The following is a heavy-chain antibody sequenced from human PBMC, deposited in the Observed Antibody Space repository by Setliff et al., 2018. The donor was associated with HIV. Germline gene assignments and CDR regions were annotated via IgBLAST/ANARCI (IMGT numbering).Heavy chain of an antibody. CDR1: GFSFRSYE. CDR3: ARDGIAARWALDY. V-gene: IGHV3-48*03. Sequence: GGSLRLSCAASGFSFRSYEMNWVRQAPGKGLEWVSYIRSSGSDKYYADSVKGRFTISRDNAKNSLYLQMNSLRAEDTAIYYCARDGIAARWALDYWGRGTLVTVSS. CDR2: IRSSGSDK. D-gene: IGHD6-6*01. J-gene: IGHJ4*02.